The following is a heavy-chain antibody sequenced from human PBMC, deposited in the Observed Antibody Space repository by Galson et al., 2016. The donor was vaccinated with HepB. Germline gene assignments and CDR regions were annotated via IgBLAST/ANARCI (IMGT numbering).Heavy chain of an antibody. J-gene: IGHJ4*02. Sequence: SLRLSCAASGFTFTMYTMNWVRQAPGKGLEWVSAITSTGGSTYYADSVKGRFSISRDNSKNTLYLQMNSLRAEDTAIYHCVNHVPSDSNILNGDLFHWGQGTLVTVSS. V-gene: IGHV3-23*01. CDR2: ITSTGGST. D-gene: IGHD3-9*01. CDR1: GFTFTMYT. CDR3: VNHVPSDSNILNGDLFH.